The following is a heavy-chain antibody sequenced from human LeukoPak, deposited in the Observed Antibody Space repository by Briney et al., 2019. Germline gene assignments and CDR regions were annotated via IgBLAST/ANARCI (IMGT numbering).Heavy chain of an antibody. CDR3: ARSYCSSTSCYVYFDY. D-gene: IGHD2-2*01. V-gene: IGHV1-3*01. J-gene: IGHJ4*02. Sequence: ASVKVSCKASGYTITSYAMHWVRQAPGQRLEWMGWINAGNGNTKYSQKFQGRVTITRDTSASTAYMELSSLRSEDTAVYYCARSYCSSTSCYVYFDYWGQGTLVTVSS. CDR1: GYTITSYA. CDR2: INAGNGNT.